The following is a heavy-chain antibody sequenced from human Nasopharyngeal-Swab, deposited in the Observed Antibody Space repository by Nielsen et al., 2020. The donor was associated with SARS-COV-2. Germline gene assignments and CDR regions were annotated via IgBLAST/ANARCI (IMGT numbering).Heavy chain of an antibody. CDR2: INHSGST. CDR3: ARGGIAAAGPYYYYGMDA. D-gene: IGHD6-13*01. V-gene: IGHV4-34*01. CDR1: GGSISSYY. Sequence: SETLSLTCTVSGGSISSYYWSWIRQPPGKGLEWIGEINHSGSTNYNPSLKSRVTISVDTSKNQFSLKLSSVTAADTAVYYCARGGIAAAGPYYYYGMDAWGQGTTVTVSS. J-gene: IGHJ6*02.